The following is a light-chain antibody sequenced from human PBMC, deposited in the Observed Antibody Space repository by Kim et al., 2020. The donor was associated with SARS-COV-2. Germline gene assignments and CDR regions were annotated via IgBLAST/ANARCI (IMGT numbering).Light chain of an antibody. Sequence: SYGLTQPPSVSVSPGQTASITCSGDKLGDKYACWYQQKPGQSPVLVIYQDRKRPSGIPERFSGSNSGNTATLTISGTQAMDEADYYCQAWDSSTAVFGGGTQLNV. V-gene: IGLV3-1*01. CDR2: QDR. CDR3: QAWDSSTAV. J-gene: IGLJ2*01. CDR1: KLGDKY.